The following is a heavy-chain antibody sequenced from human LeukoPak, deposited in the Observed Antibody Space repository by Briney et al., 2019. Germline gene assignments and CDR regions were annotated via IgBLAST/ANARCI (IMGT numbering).Heavy chain of an antibody. Sequence: GGSLRLSCAASGFTFSSYGMHWVRQAPGKGLEWVAFIRYDGSNKYYADSVKGRFTISRDNSKNTLYLQMNSLRAEDTAVYYCAKLSVHYDFWSGADAFDIWGQGTMVTVSS. J-gene: IGHJ3*02. CDR3: AKLSVHYDFWSGADAFDI. V-gene: IGHV3-30*02. CDR2: IRYDGSNK. D-gene: IGHD3-3*01. CDR1: GFTFSSYG.